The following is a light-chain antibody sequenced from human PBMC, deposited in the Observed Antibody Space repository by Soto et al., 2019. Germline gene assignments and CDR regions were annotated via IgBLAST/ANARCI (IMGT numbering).Light chain of an antibody. CDR2: GAS. J-gene: IGKJ1*01. Sequence: EIVLTQSPGTLSLSPGERATLSCRASQSVGGNYVAWYQQKPGQAPRLLIYGASSRATGIPDRFSGSGSGTDFTLTINRLETEDFAVFYCQQYGSSPGTFGQGTKVDIK. CDR1: QSVGGNY. V-gene: IGKV3-20*01. CDR3: QQYGSSPGT.